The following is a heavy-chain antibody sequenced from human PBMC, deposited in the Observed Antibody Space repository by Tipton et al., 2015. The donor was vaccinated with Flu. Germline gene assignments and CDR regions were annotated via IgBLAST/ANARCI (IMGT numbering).Heavy chain of an antibody. CDR2: IYTNGST. J-gene: IGHJ5*02. Sequence: TLSLTCTVSGASISSGNYYWNWIRQPAGKGLEWIGRIYTNGSTNYNPSLKSRVTISIDTSKNQFSLKLSSVTAADTAVYYCARRDYSNYVSDPKSWFDPWGQGILVTVSS. CDR1: GASISSGNYY. CDR3: ARRDYSNYVSDPKSWFDP. D-gene: IGHD4-11*01. V-gene: IGHV4-61*02.